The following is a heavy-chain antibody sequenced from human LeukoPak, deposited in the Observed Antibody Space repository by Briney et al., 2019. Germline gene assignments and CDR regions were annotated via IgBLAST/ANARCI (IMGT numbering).Heavy chain of an antibody. V-gene: IGHV3-53*01. CDR3: AADLFSAPKGGFFDY. Sequence: PGGSLTLSCVVSEFTVSGNQMSWVSQAPGKGLEWVSVIYTDNTIVYADSVKGRFTIFRDNSKNTLYLHMNGLRVEDTAIYFCAADLFSAPKGGFFDYWGHGTLVTVSS. CDR1: EFTVSGNQ. CDR2: IYTDNTI. J-gene: IGHJ4*01. D-gene: IGHD2-21*01.